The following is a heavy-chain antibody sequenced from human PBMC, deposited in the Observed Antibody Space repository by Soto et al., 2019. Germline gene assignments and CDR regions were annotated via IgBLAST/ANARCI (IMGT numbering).Heavy chain of an antibody. J-gene: IGHJ4*02. CDR1: GFTFSSYA. Sequence: GGSLRLSCAASGFTFSSYAMHWVRQAPGKGLEWVAVISYDGSNKYFADSVKGRFTISRDNSKNTLYLQMNSLRGEDTAVYYCARGPSSLTRFDYWGQGTLVTVSS. D-gene: IGHD6-19*01. CDR3: ARGPSSLTRFDY. CDR2: ISYDGSNK. V-gene: IGHV3-30-3*01.